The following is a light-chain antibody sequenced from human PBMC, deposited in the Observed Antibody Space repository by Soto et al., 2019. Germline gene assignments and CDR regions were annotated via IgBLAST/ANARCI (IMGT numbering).Light chain of an antibody. J-gene: IGKJ1*01. CDR3: QQYDKWPPT. CDR1: QSVSRI. V-gene: IGKV3-15*01. CDR2: GES. Sequence: VMTQSPATLSVSPGDSTTLSWRASQSVSRILAWYQQKTGQAPRILIYGESTRATGIPVRLSGSGSGTELNLTISSLQSEDFAVYYCQQYDKWPPTFGQGTKVDIK.